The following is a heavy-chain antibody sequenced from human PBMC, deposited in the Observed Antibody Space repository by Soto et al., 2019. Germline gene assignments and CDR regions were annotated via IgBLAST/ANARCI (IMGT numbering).Heavy chain of an antibody. CDR1: GYTFTSYG. CDR3: ARDRAIVVVTTKGGFDP. J-gene: IGHJ5*02. CDR2: ISAYNGNT. D-gene: IGHD3-22*01. Sequence: QVQLVQSGAEVKKPGASVKVSCKASGYTFTSYGISWVRQAPGQGLEWMGWISAYNGNTNYAQKLQGRVTMTTDTSTRTAYMELRSLRSADTDVYYCARDRAIVVVTTKGGFDPWGQGTLVTVSS. V-gene: IGHV1-18*01.